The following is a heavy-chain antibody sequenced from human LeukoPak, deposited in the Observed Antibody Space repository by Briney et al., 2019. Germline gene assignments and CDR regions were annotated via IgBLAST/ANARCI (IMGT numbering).Heavy chain of an antibody. J-gene: IGHJ4*02. CDR2: IIPIFGTA. CDR3: ASPYYYGSGSYYSYYFDY. V-gene: IGHV1-69*06. D-gene: IGHD3-10*01. CDR1: GGTFSSYA. Sequence: ASVKVSCKASGGTFSSYAISWVRQAPGQGLEWMGGIIPIFGTANYAQKFQGRVTITADKSTSTAYMELSSLRSEDTAVYYCASPYYYGSGSYYSYYFDYWGQGTLVTVSS.